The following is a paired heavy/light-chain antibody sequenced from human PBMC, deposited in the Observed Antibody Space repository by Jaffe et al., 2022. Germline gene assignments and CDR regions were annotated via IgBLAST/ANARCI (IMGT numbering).Heavy chain of an antibody. J-gene: IGHJ4*02. D-gene: IGHD2-2*01. Sequence: EVQLVESGGGVVQPGGSLRLSCAASGFTFDDYAMHWVRQRPGKGLEWVSLLTWDGGQAYYADSVKGRFTISRDNSKNSLYLEINNLRPEDTAFYYCAKTSRRAAITSHFDDWGQGALVTVSS. V-gene: IGHV3-43D*04. CDR2: LTWDGGQA. CDR1: GFTFDDYA. CDR3: AKTSRRAAITSHFDD.
Light chain of an antibody. Sequence: QSVLAQPPSASGTPGQRVTISCSGSSNFGTYNINWYQHFPGTAPKLLIWLNDRRPSGVPDRFSGSKSGTSASLAISGLQSEDEADYYCAAWDGTLNAWVFGGGTKLTVL. J-gene: IGLJ3*02. CDR2: LND. CDR3: AAWDGTLNAWV. CDR1: SNFGTYN. V-gene: IGLV1-44*01.